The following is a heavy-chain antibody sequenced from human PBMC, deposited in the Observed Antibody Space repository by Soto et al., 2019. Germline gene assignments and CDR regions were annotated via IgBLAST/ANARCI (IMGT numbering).Heavy chain of an antibody. CDR2: ISGSGGST. CDR3: EKDCSSVWPEGYYFAS. D-gene: IGHD6-19*01. Sequence: GGSLRLSCAASGFTFSSYAMSWVRQAPGKGLEWVSGISGSGGSTYYADSVKGRFAISRDNSKNTLYLQMNSLRAEDTAVYYCEKDCSSVWPEGYYFASWGQGTLQTVSS. J-gene: IGHJ4*02. CDR1: GFTFSSYA. V-gene: IGHV3-23*01.